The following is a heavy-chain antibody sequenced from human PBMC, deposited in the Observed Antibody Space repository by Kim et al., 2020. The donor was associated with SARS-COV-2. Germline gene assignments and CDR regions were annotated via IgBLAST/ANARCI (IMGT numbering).Heavy chain of an antibody. CDR2: FDPEDGET. CDR1: GYTLTELS. V-gene: IGHV1-24*01. D-gene: IGHD5-12*01. Sequence: ASVKVSCKVSGYTLTELSMHWVRQAPGKGLEWMGGFDPEDGETIYAQKFQGRVTMTEDTSTDTAYMELSSLRSEDTAVYYCATSASALDIVATMFDYWGQGTLVTVSS. CDR3: ATSASALDIVATMFDY. J-gene: IGHJ4*02.